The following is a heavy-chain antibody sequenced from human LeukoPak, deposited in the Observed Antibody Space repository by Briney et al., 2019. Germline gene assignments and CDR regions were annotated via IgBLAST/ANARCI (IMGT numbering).Heavy chain of an antibody. CDR1: GFTFSSYA. CDR2: ISYDGSNK. D-gene: IGHD6-19*01. CDR3: ARAPSRPSSGWYDGIIDY. V-gene: IGHV3-30*04. J-gene: IGHJ4*02. Sequence: GGSLRLSCAASGFTFSSYAMHWVRQAPGKGLEWVAVISYDGSNKYYADSVKGRFTISRDNAKNSLYLQMNSLRAEDTAVYYCARAPSRPSSGWYDGIIDYWGQGTLVTVSS.